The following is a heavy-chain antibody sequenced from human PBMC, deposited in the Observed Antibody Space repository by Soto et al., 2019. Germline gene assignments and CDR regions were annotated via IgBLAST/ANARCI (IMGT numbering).Heavy chain of an antibody. CDR1: GYTFTSYG. D-gene: IGHD3-10*01. CDR2: INVYNGNT. Sequence: QVQLVQSGAEVKKPGASVKVSCKASGYTFTSYGISWVRQAPGQGLEWMGWINVYNGNTNYAQNLQGRVTMTTATSTSTAYLDLRSLRSDDTAVYFCARDTSRGEYDYWGQGTLVTVSS. J-gene: IGHJ4*02. V-gene: IGHV1-18*01. CDR3: ARDTSRGEYDY.